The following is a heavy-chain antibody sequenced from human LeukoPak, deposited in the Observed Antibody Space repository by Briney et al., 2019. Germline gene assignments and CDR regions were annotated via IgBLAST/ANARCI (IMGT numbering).Heavy chain of an antibody. CDR1: GFTFTTYS. J-gene: IGHJ4*02. V-gene: IGHV3-21*01. D-gene: IGHD1-26*01. CDR3: ARRRYSGSSQHFDY. Sequence: PGGSLRLSCAASGFTFTTYSMNWVRQAPGKGLEWVSSITSSSTSMYYADSVKGRFTISRDNAKNSLYLQMNSLRAEDTAVYYCARRRYSGSSQHFDYWGQGTLVTVSS. CDR2: ITSSSTSM.